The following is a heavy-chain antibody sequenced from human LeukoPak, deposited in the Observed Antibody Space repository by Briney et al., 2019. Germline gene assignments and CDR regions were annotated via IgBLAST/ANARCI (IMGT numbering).Heavy chain of an antibody. CDR1: GGTFINYA. Sequence: ASVKVSCKASGGTFINYAISWVRQAPGQGLEWMGGIIPIFDTTNYAQKFQGRVTITADKSASTAYMELSSLRSEDTAFYYCARRYCTNGVCYDDRGAFDIWGQGTMVTVSS. CDR2: IIPIFDTT. CDR3: ARRYCTNGVCYDDRGAFDI. V-gene: IGHV1-69*06. J-gene: IGHJ3*02. D-gene: IGHD2-8*01.